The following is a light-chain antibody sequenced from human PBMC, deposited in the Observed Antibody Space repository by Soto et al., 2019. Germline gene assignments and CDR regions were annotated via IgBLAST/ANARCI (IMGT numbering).Light chain of an antibody. Sequence: QSVLTQSPSASASLGASVKLTCTLSSGHSSYAIAWHQQQPEKGPRYLMNLNSDGSHNKGDGIPDRFSGSSSGAVRYLTISSLQSEDEADYYCQTWGTGIQVFGGGTKVTVL. J-gene: IGLJ3*02. V-gene: IGLV4-69*01. CDR1: SGHSSYA. CDR3: QTWGTGIQV. CDR2: LNSDGSH.